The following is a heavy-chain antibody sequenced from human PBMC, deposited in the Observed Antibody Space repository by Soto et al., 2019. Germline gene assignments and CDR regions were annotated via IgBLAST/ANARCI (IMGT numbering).Heavy chain of an antibody. CDR2: LSYDGINE. D-gene: IGHD3-16*02. CDR3: ARDRLRLGELSLIGYFDY. CDR1: GFTFTSYA. J-gene: IGHJ4*02. Sequence: QVQLVESGGSVVQPGRSLRLSCEASGFTFTSYAMHWVRQAPGKGLEWVSVLSYDGINEYYAVSVKGRFTISRDNSKNTLFLQMSSLRVEDTAVYYCARDRLRLGELSLIGYFDYWGQGTLVTVSS. V-gene: IGHV3-30*15.